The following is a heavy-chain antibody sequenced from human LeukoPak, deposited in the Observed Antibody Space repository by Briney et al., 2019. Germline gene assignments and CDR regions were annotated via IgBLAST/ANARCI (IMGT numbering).Heavy chain of an antibody. CDR3: ARDTSTDFPFDY. Sequence: GGSLRLSCAASGFTFSDYCMSWIRQAPGKGLEWISYISSSSSYTNYADSVKGRFTISRDNAKNSLHLQMNSLRAEDTAVYYCARDTSTDFPFDYWGQGTLVTVSS. J-gene: IGHJ4*02. V-gene: IGHV3-11*06. CDR2: ISSSSSYT. D-gene: IGHD2-21*02. CDR1: GFTFSDYC.